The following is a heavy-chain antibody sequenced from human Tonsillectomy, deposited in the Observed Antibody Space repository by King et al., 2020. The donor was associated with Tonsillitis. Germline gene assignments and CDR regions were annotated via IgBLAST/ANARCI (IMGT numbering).Heavy chain of an antibody. CDR2: INSDGSST. J-gene: IGHJ1*01. CDR3: ARALVGYSSSWYPAEYFQH. D-gene: IGHD6-13*01. CDR1: GFTFSSYW. Sequence: VQLVESGGGLVQPGGSLRLSCAASGFTFSSYWMHWVRQAPGKGLVWVSRINSDGSSTSYADSVKGRFTISRDNAKNTLYLQMNSLRAEDTAVYYCARALVGYSSSWYPAEYFQHWGQGTLVTVSS. V-gene: IGHV3-74*01.